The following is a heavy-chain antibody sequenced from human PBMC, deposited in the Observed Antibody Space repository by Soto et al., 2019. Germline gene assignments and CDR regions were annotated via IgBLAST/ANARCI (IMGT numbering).Heavy chain of an antibody. Sequence: GGSLRLSCAASGFTFSSYGMHWVRQAPGKGLEWVAVISYDGGNKYYADSVKGRFTISRDNSKNTLYLQMNSLRAEDTAVYYCAKLVGATTVNYWGQGTLVTVSS. CDR2: ISYDGGNK. D-gene: IGHD1-26*01. J-gene: IGHJ4*02. CDR3: AKLVGATTVNY. V-gene: IGHV3-30*18. CDR1: GFTFSSYG.